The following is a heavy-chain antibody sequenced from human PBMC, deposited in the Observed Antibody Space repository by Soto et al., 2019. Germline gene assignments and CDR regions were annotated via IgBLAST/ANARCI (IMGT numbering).Heavy chain of an antibody. V-gene: IGHV4-59*02. J-gene: IGHJ4*02. Sequence: SXTLSLTCTVSGPSVTSHYWSWIRQPPGKGLEWIGYIYHTGSTNYNPSLRRRVTISVDTSKNQFSLKLSSVTAADTAVYYCARFDMVASIFDFWGQGTLVTVSS. CDR3: ARFDMVASIFDF. CDR2: IYHTGST. D-gene: IGHD5-12*01. CDR1: GPSVTSHY.